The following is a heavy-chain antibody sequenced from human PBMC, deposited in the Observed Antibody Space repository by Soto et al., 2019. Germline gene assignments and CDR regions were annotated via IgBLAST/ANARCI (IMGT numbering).Heavy chain of an antibody. V-gene: IGHV3-72*01. Sequence: PGGSLRLSCAPSGFNFRARYLDWVRQSPGKGLEWITRTTNSPKTYTTAYDVSVKGRFTVTRDDLKASLYLLMDSLKTEDTAMDYCARYTRTSLDLWGQGTLVTVSS. D-gene: IGHD1-1*01. CDR2: TTNSPKTYTT. CDR1: GFNFRARY. CDR3: ARYTRTSLDL. J-gene: IGHJ5*02.